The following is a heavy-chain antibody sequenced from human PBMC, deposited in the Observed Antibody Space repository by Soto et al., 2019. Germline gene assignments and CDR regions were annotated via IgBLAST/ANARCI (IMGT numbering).Heavy chain of an antibody. CDR3: AKDSSSRWFDP. V-gene: IGHV1-18*01. D-gene: IGHD6-6*01. CDR2: INAYNGST. J-gene: IGHJ5*02. Sequence: ASVKVSCKASGYTFTSYGISWVRQAPGQGLEWMGIINAYNGSTSYAQKFQGRVTMTTDTSTSTVYMELSSLRSEDTAVYYCAKDSSSRWFDPWGQGTLVTVSS. CDR1: GYTFTSYG.